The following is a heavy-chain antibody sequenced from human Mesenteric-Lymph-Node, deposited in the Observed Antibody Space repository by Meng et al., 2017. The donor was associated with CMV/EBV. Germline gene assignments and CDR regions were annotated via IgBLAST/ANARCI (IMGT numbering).Heavy chain of an antibody. V-gene: IGHV1-2*02. Sequence: ASVKVSCKTSGYFFSDHFMHWVRQAPGQGLEWMGWINPNSGGTNYAQKFQGRVTMTRDTSISTAYMELRSLRSDDTAVYYCARVTKPYCSSTSCSSEAFDIWGQGTMVTV. J-gene: IGHJ3*02. CDR1: GYFFSDHF. D-gene: IGHD2-2*01. CDR3: ARVTKPYCSSTSCSSEAFDI. CDR2: INPNSGGT.